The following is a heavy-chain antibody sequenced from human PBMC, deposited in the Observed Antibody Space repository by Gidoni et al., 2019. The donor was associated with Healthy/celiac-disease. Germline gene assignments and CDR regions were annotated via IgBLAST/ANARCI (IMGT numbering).Heavy chain of an antibody. J-gene: IGHJ4*02. CDR3: ASFLGTPRTIDLFDY. CDR1: GFTFSSYS. V-gene: IGHV3-21*01. D-gene: IGHD2-15*01. CDR2: ISSSSSYI. Sequence: EVQLVASGGGLVKPGGSLRLSCAASGFTFSSYSMNWVRQAPGKGLEWVSSISSSSSYIYYADPVKGRFTISRDNAKNSLYLQMNSLRAEDTAVYYCASFLGTPRTIDLFDYWGQGTLVTVSS.